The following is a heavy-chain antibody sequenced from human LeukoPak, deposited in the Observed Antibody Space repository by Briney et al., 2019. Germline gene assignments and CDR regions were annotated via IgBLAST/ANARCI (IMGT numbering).Heavy chain of an antibody. CDR3: ARAGTN. Sequence: RGSLRLSCAASGFIFNNYDMNWVRQAPGKGLEWVSYKSRTSIIILYADSVKGRFTISRDNAKNLLYLQMNSLRDEDTAVYYCARAGTNWGQGTLVTVSS. CDR2: KSRTSIII. V-gene: IGHV3-48*02. J-gene: IGHJ4*02. CDR1: GFIFNNYD.